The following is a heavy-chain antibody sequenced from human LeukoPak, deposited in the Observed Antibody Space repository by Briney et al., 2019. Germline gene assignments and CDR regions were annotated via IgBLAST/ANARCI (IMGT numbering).Heavy chain of an antibody. Sequence: GGSLRLSCAASGFTVSSIYMSWVRQAPGRGLEWVSSISGSGGSTQYADSVQGRFAISRDNSKNVLYLQMNSLRAEDTAVYYCAKGGGELGSGSLDYWGQGTLVTASS. D-gene: IGHD3-10*01. CDR3: AKGGGELGSGSLDY. CDR1: GFTVSSIY. V-gene: IGHV3-23*01. J-gene: IGHJ4*02. CDR2: ISGSGGST.